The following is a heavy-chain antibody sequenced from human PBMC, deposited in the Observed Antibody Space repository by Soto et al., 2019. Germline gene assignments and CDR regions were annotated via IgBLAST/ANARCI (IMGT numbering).Heavy chain of an antibody. Sequence: SETLSLTCSVSGGSISSRSHYWGWVRQPPWKGLEWIGSIYYSGSTYYNPSLKSRVTISVDTSKSQFSLKLSSVTAADTAVYYCARHCYDTSGYYLNWFDPWGQGXLVTVYS. CDR3: ARHCYDTSGYYLNWFDP. J-gene: IGHJ5*02. CDR2: IYYSGST. D-gene: IGHD3-22*01. V-gene: IGHV4-39*01. CDR1: GGSISSRSHY.